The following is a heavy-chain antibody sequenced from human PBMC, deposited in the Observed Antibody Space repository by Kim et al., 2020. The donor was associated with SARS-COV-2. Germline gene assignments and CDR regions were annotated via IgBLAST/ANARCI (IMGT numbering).Heavy chain of an antibody. CDR3: ARGYYDFWSGYYPYMDV. D-gene: IGHD3-3*01. Sequence: GGSLRLSCAASGFTFSSYGMHWVRQAPGKGLEWVAVIWYDGSNKYYADSVKGRFTISRDNSKNTLYLQMNSPRAEDTAVYYCARGYYDFWSGYYPYMDVWGKGTTVTVSS. CDR1: GFTFSSYG. CDR2: IWYDGSNK. V-gene: IGHV3-33*01. J-gene: IGHJ6*03.